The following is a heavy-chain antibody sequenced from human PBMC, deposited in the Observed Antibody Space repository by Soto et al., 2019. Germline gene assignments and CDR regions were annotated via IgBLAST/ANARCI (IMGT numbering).Heavy chain of an antibody. J-gene: IGHJ4*02. D-gene: IGHD6-19*01. Sequence: GGSLRLSCAASGFTFSSYWMSWVRQAPGKGLEWVANIKQDGSEKYYVDSVKGRFTISRDNAKNSLYLQMNSLRAEDTAVYYCATHVGSIAVPAAYNDYCGQGTLVTVSS. CDR1: GFTFSSYW. V-gene: IGHV3-7*05. CDR3: ATHVGSIAVPAAYNDY. CDR2: IKQDGSEK.